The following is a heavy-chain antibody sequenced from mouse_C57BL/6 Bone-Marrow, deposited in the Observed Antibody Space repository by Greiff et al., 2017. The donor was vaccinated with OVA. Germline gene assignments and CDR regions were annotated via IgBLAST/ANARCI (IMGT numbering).Heavy chain of an antibody. CDR2: INPSSGYT. CDR3: AREDGNWFAY. Sequence: QVQLQQSGAELARPGASVKMSCKASGYTFTSYTMHWVKQRPGQGLEWIGYINPSSGYTKYNQKFKDKATVNADKSSSTAYMQLSSLTSEDSAVYYCAREDGNWFAYWGQGTLVTVSA. D-gene: IGHD2-1*01. J-gene: IGHJ3*01. V-gene: IGHV1-4*01. CDR1: GYTFTSYT.